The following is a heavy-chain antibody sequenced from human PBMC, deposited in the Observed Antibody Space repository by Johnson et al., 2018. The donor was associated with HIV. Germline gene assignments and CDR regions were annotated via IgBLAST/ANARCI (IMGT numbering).Heavy chain of an antibody. Sequence: QVQLVESGGGVVQPGRSLRLSCAASRFTFSDYYMSWIRQAPGKGLEWVSYISSSGSTIYYADSVKGRFTISRDNAKNSLYLQMNSLRAEDTAVYYCARYHYYDSRLNDAFDIWGQGTMVTVSS. CDR2: ISSSGSTI. J-gene: IGHJ3*02. D-gene: IGHD3-22*01. CDR1: RFTFSDYY. CDR3: ARYHYYDSRLNDAFDI. V-gene: IGHV3-11*04.